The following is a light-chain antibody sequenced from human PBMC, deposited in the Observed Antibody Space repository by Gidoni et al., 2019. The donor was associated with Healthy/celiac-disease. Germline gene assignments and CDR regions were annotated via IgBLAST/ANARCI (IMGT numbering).Light chain of an antibody. CDR3: QQRSNWPPIT. V-gene: IGKV3-11*01. J-gene: IGKJ5*01. Sequence: DIVLTQSPATLSLSPGERATLSCRASQSVSSYLAWYQQKPGQAPRLLIYDASNRATGIPARFSGSGSGTDFTLTISSLEPEDFAVYYCQQRSNWPPITFXXXTRLEIK. CDR2: DAS. CDR1: QSVSSY.